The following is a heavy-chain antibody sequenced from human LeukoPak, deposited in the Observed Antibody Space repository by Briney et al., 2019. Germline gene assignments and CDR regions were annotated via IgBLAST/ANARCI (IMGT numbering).Heavy chain of an antibody. CDR2: INIDGSQR. D-gene: IGHD3-16*01. V-gene: IGHV3-7*03. CDR3: ARDPGWGALDY. CDR1: GFRFNSTW. Sequence: GSLGLSCAASGFRFNSTWMTWVRQTPGKGLELVSNINIDGSQRYHAYSVEGRFTISRDNVKNTLYLQMSSLRVEDTAVYYCARDPGWGALDYWGQGALVIVSS. J-gene: IGHJ4*02.